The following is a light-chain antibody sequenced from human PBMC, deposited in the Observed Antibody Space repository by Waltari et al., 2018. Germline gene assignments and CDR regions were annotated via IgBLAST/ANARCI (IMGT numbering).Light chain of an antibody. CDR3: SSYTSSNSVV. Sequence: QSALTQPPSVSGSPGQSVTISCTGTSSDVGSYNRVSWYQQPPGTAPTLMIYEVTYRPPGVPDRFSGSRSGNTASLTISGLQAEDEADYYCSSYTSSNSVVFGGGTKLTVL. V-gene: IGLV2-18*02. CDR1: SSDVGSYNR. J-gene: IGLJ2*01. CDR2: EVT.